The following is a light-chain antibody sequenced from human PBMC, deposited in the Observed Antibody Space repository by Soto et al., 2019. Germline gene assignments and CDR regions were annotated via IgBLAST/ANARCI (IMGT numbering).Light chain of an antibody. V-gene: IGKV2-28*01. CDR1: QILLHSNGRNY. CDR3: MQALHTLFT. CDR2: LGS. Sequence: DIVMTQSPVSLAVTPGEPSSISCRSSQILLHSNGRNYLDWYLQKPGQSPQLLIYLGSNRASGVPDRFSGSGSGTDFTLNITRIEAEDVGVYFCMQALHTLFTFGPGTKVDIK. J-gene: IGKJ3*01.